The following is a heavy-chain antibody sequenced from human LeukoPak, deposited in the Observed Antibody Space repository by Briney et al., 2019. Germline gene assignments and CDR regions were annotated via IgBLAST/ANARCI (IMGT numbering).Heavy chain of an antibody. CDR3: AKGPMVRGVPYYFDY. J-gene: IGHJ4*02. D-gene: IGHD3-10*01. CDR1: GFTFDDYA. V-gene: IGHV3-9*01. CDR2: ISWNSGSI. Sequence: GGSLRLSCAASGFTFDDYAMHWVRQAPGKGLEWVSGISWNSGSIGYADSVKGRFTISRDNAKNSLYLQMNSLRAEDTALYYCAKGPMVRGVPYYFDYWGQGTLVTVSS.